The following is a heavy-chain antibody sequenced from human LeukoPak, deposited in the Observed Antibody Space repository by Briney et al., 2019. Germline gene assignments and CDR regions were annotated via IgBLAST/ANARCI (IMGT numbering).Heavy chain of an antibody. CDR2: INHSGST. Sequence: SETLSLTCAVYGGSFSGYYWSWIRQPPGKGLEWIGEINHSGSTNYNPPLKSRVTISVDTSKNQFSLKLSSVTAADTAVYYCARGRLTTYSSSSYYFDYWGQGTLVTVSS. D-gene: IGHD6-13*01. CDR3: ARGRLTTYSSSSYYFDY. V-gene: IGHV4-34*01. CDR1: GGSFSGYY. J-gene: IGHJ4*02.